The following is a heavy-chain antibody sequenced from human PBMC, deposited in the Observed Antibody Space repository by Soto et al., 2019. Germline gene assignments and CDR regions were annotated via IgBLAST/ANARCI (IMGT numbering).Heavy chain of an antibody. D-gene: IGHD6-19*01. Sequence: SQTLSLTCAISGDSVSSNSAAWNWIRQSPSRGLEWLGRTYYRSKWYNDYAVSVKSRITINPDTSKNQFSLQLNSVTPEDTAVYYCARDSSGWTEYYYYYGMDVWGQGTTVTVSS. CDR3: ARDSSGWTEYYYYYGMDV. CDR2: TYYRSKWYN. CDR1: GDSVSSNSAA. J-gene: IGHJ6*02. V-gene: IGHV6-1*01.